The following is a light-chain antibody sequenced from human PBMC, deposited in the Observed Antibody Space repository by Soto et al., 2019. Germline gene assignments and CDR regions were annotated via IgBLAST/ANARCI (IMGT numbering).Light chain of an antibody. CDR2: TNN. CDR1: SSNIGSNY. V-gene: IGLV1-47*02. CDR3: AAWDDSLSGVV. J-gene: IGLJ2*01. Sequence: QPVLTQPPSASGTPGQRVTISCSGSSSNIGSNYVYWYQQLPGTAPKLLIYTNNQRPSGVVDRFSGSKSGTSASLAISGLQSGDEANYYCAAWDDSLSGVVFGGGTKLTVL.